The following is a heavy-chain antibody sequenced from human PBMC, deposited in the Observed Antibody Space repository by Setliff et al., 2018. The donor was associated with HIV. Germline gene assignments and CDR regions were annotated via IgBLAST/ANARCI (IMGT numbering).Heavy chain of an antibody. V-gene: IGHV4-61*01. CDR3: ARGGAFDWLFLDV. J-gene: IGHJ6*04. D-gene: IGHD3-9*01. CDR1: GASISDSNSY. Sequence: PSETLSLTCAVYGASISDSNSYWGWIRQPPGKGLEWIGYIYDSGSTNYNPSLKSRVTISVDTSKNQFSLKLSSVTAADTAVYYCARGGAFDWLFLDVWGKGTTVTVSS. CDR2: IYDSGST.